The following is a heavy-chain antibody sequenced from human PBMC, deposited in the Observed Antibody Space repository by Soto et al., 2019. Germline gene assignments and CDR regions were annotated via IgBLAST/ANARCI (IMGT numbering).Heavy chain of an antibody. CDR3: AVGFDWLLQNDAFDI. CDR2: ISAYNGNT. D-gene: IGHD3-9*01. J-gene: IGHJ3*02. CDR1: GYTFTSYG. V-gene: IGHV1-18*01. Sequence: GASVKVSCKASGYTFTSYGISWVRQAPGQGLEWMGWISAYNGNTNYAQKLQGRVTMTTDTSTSTAYMELRSLRSDDTAVCYCAVGFDWLLQNDAFDIWGQGTMVTVSS.